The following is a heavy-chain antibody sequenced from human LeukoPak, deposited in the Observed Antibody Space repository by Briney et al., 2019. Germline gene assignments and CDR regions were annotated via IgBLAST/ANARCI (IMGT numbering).Heavy chain of an antibody. V-gene: IGHV4-4*07. CDR3: ARVSGSYRMFDF. J-gene: IGHJ4*02. CDR2: IYGTGST. D-gene: IGHD1-26*01. Sequence: SETLSLTCIVSGGSISSYYWTWIRQPAGQGLEWIGQIYGTGSTNYNPSLKSRVTMSVDRSTNQFSLNLKFVTAADTALYYCARVSGSYRMFDFWGQGILVTVSS. CDR1: GGSISSYY.